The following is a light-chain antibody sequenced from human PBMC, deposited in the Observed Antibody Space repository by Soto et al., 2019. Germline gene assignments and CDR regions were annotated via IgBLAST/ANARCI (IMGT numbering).Light chain of an antibody. J-gene: IGKJ4*01. CDR1: QSISSY. Sequence: DIQMTQSPSSLCASVGDRVTLSCRASQSISSYLNWYQQKPGKAPKILIYAASSLQSGVPSRFSGSGSGTDFTLTISSLQPEDFATYYCQQSYSTPPFFGGGTKVDIK. CDR3: QQSYSTPPF. CDR2: AAS. V-gene: IGKV1-39*01.